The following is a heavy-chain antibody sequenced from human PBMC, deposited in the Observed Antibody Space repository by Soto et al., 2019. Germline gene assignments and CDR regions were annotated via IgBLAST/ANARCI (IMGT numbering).Heavy chain of an antibody. CDR1: GYTFTGYY. CDR3: ARGGGYSGSFNWFDP. V-gene: IGHV1-2*04. J-gene: IGHJ5*02. Sequence: ASVKVSFKASGYTFTGYYMHWVRQAPGQGLEWMGWINPNSGGTNYAQKFQGWVTMTRDTSISTAYMELSRLRSDDTAVYYCARGGGYSGSFNWFDPWGQGTLVTVSS. D-gene: IGHD1-26*01. CDR2: INPNSGGT.